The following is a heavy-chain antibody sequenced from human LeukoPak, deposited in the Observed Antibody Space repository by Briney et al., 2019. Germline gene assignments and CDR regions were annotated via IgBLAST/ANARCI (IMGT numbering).Heavy chain of an antibody. CDR3: ARLGGGNYFDY. Sequence: PGGSLRLSCAASGFSFSSYWMYWVRQAPGKGLVWVSRVDTDGSSTIYADSVKGRFTISRDNAKNTLYLQMSSLRAEDTAVYYCARLGGGNYFDYSGQGTLVTVSS. J-gene: IGHJ4*02. V-gene: IGHV3-74*01. CDR2: VDTDGSST. CDR1: GFSFSSYW.